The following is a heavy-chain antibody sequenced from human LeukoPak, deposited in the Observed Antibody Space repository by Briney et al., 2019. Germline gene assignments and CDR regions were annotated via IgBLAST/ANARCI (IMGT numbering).Heavy chain of an antibody. CDR3: ARDGKYYYYGMDV. CDR1: GGSISSYY. Sequence: SETLSLTCAVSGGSISSYYWSWIRQLPGKGLEWIGYIYYSGSTNYNPSLKSRVTISVDTSKNQFSLKLSSVTAADTAVYYCARDGKYYYYGMDVWGQGTTVTVSS. V-gene: IGHV4-59*01. CDR2: IYYSGST. D-gene: IGHD1-14*01. J-gene: IGHJ6*02.